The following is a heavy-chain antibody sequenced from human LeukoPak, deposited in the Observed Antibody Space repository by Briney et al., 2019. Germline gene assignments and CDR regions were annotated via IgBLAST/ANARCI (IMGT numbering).Heavy chain of an antibody. Sequence: PGGSLRLSCAASGFTFSSYAMSWVRQAPGKGLEWVSAISGSGGSTYYADSVKGRFTISRDNSKNTLYLQMNSLRAEDTAVYYCAKRTTYYRSGFLDYWGQGTLVTVSS. CDR1: GFTFSSYA. D-gene: IGHD3-10*01. CDR2: ISGSGGST. V-gene: IGHV3-23*01. CDR3: AKRTTYYRSGFLDY. J-gene: IGHJ4*02.